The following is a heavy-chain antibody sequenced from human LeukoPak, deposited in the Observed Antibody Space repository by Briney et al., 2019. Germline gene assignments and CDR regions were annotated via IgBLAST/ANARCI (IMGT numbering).Heavy chain of an antibody. D-gene: IGHD3-3*01. V-gene: IGHV1-2*02. J-gene: IGHJ4*02. CDR1: GYTFTGYY. CDR3: ARRGAIFGVVNLDY. Sequence: AASVKVSCKASGYTFTGYYMHWVRQAPGQGLEWMGWINPNSGGTNYAQKLQGRVTMTTDTSTSTAYMELRSLRSDDTAVYYCARRGAIFGVVNLDYWGQGTLVTVSS. CDR2: INPNSGGT.